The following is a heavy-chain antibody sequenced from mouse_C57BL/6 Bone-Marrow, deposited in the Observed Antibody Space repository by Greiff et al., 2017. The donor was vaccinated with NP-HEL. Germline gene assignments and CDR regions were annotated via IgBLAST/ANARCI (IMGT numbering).Heavy chain of an antibody. CDR2: INYDGSST. D-gene: IGHD1-1*01. J-gene: IGHJ1*03. Sequence: EVMLVESEGGLVQPGSSMKLSCTASGFTFSDYYMAWVRQVPEKGLEWVANINYDGSSTYYLDSLKSRFIISRDNAKNILYLQMSSLKSEDTATYYCARDHDYYGIVWGTGTTVTVSS. CDR3: ARDHDYYGIV. CDR1: GFTFSDYY. V-gene: IGHV5-16*01.